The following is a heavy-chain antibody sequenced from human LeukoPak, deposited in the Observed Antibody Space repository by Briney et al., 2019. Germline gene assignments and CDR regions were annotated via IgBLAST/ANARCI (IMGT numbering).Heavy chain of an antibody. CDR3: ARVLGGYYYYYGMDV. V-gene: IGHV3-23*01. D-gene: IGHD2-15*01. CDR1: GFTFSSYA. Sequence: PGGSLRLSCAASGFTFSSYAMSWVRQAPGKGLEWVSAISGSGGSTYYADSVKGRFTISRDNSKNTLYLQMNSLRAEDTAVYYCARVLGGYYYYYGMDVWGQGTTVTVSS. CDR2: ISGSGGST. J-gene: IGHJ6*02.